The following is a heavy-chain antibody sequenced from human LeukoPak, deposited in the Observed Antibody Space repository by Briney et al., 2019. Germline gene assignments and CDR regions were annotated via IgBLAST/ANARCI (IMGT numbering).Heavy chain of an antibody. J-gene: IGHJ3*02. V-gene: IGHV3-21*01. CDR2: ISSSSSYI. CDR3: ARSITYYYDSSGYPRGAFDI. Sequence: GGSLRLSCAASGFTFSSYSMNWVRQAPGKGLEWVSSISSSSSYIYYADSVKGRFTISRDNAKNSLYLQMNSLRAEDTAVYYCARSITYYYDSSGYPRGAFDIWGQGTMVTVSS. CDR1: GFTFSSYS. D-gene: IGHD3-22*01.